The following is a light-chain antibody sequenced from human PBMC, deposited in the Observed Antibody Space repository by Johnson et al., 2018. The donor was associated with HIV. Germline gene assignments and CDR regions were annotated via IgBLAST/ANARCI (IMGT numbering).Light chain of an antibody. CDR2: ENN. V-gene: IGLV1-51*02. CDR1: SSNIGNNY. Sequence: QSVLTQPPSVSAAPGQKVTISCSGSSSNIGNNYVSWYQQLPGTAPKLLIYENNKRPSGLPDRFSGSKSGTSATLDITGLQTGDEADYYCATWDNSLKGVFGTGTKVTVL. J-gene: IGLJ1*01. CDR3: ATWDNSLKGV.